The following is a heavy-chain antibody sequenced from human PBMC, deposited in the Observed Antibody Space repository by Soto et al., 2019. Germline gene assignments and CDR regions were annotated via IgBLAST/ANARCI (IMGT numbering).Heavy chain of an antibody. CDR3: TRVSPDCSDGSCYPLN. V-gene: IGHV3-21*03. CDR1: GFTFSSYS. J-gene: IGHJ4*02. Sequence: PGGSLRLSCAASGFTFSSYSMNWVRQAPGKGLEWVSSISSSSSYIYYADSVKGRFTISRDNAKNSLYLQMNSLKTEDTGVYYCTRVSPDCSDGSCYPLNWGQGTLVTVSS. D-gene: IGHD2-15*01. CDR2: ISSSSSYI.